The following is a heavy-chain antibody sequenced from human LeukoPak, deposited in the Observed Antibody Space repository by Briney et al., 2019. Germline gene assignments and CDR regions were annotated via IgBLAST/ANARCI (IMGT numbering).Heavy chain of an antibody. J-gene: IGHJ4*02. CDR2: ISAYNGNT. CDR1: GYTFTGYG. D-gene: IGHD2-2*01. Sequence: ASVKVSCKASGYTFTGYGISWVRQAPGQGLEWMGWISAYNGNTNYAQKLQGRVTMTTDTSTSTAYMELRSLRSDDTAVYYCARVDLDCSSTSCYAGEWGGFDYWGQGTLVTVSS. CDR3: ARVDLDCSSTSCYAGEWGGFDY. V-gene: IGHV1-18*01.